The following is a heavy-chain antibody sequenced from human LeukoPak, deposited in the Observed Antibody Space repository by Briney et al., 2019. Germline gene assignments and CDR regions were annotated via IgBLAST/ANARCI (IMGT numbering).Heavy chain of an antibody. V-gene: IGHV5-51*01. Sequence: GESLKISCKGSGYSFTTYWIVLVRQMPGKGLEWMGILYPGDSDTRYSPSFQGQVTISADKSISTAYLQWSSLKASDTAMYYCASRVTGDDAFDIWGQGTMVTVSS. J-gene: IGHJ3*02. CDR1: GYSFTTYW. D-gene: IGHD2-21*02. CDR3: ASRVTGDDAFDI. CDR2: LYPGDSDT.